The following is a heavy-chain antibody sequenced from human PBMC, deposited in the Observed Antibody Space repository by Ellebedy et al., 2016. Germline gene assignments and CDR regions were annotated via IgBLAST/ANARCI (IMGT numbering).Heavy chain of an antibody. Sequence: ASVKVSXXASGYTFTSYYMHWVRQAPGQGLEWMGIINPSGGSTSYAQKFQGRVTMTRDTSTSTVYMELSSLRSEDTAVYYCATVAGPIYGMDVWGQGTTVTVSS. CDR2: INPSGGST. CDR3: ATVAGPIYGMDV. J-gene: IGHJ6*02. V-gene: IGHV1-46*01. CDR1: GYTFTSYY. D-gene: IGHD6-19*01.